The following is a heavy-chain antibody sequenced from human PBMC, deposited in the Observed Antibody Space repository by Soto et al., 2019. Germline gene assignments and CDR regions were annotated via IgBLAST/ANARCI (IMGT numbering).Heavy chain of an antibody. V-gene: IGHV1-2*04. CDR3: AGDSGRIAVAKFDY. CDR2: INPNSGGT. J-gene: IGHJ4*02. D-gene: IGHD6-19*01. CDR1: GYTFTRSG. Sequence: ASVKVSCKASGYTFTRSGISWVRQAPGQGLEWMGWINPNSGGTNYAQKFQGWVTMTRDTSISTAYMELSRLRSDDTAVYYCAGDSGRIAVAKFDYWGQGTLVTVSS.